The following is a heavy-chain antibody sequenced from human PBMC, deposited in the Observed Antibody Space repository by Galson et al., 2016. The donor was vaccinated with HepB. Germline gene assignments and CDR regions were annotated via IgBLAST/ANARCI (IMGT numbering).Heavy chain of an antibody. D-gene: IGHD1-14*01. V-gene: IGHV3-74*01. CDR3: IGDVNHKIDY. Sequence: FLRLSCAASGFSFSSYVMHWVRQPPGKGLMWVSRISHDGSEVSYADFVKGRFTISRDNTKNTLSLQMNNLGAEDTAVYYCIGDVNHKIDYWGLGTLVTVSS. CDR2: ISHDGSEV. J-gene: IGHJ4*02. CDR1: GFSFSSYV.